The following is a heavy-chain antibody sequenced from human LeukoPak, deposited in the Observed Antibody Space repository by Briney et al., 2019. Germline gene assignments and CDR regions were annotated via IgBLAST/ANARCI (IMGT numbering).Heavy chain of an antibody. V-gene: IGHV1-2*02. Sequence: ASVRVSCKASGYTFTDYYIHWVRQAPGQGLEWMGWVNPNSGVTMYAQRFQGRVTMTCDPSTNTAYMDLSRLRSDETARYYCARDRSTLGYRQFDYWGQGTLVTVSS. CDR2: VNPNSGVT. J-gene: IGHJ4*02. CDR3: ARDRSTLGYRQFDY. D-gene: IGHD5-18*01. CDR1: GYTFTDYY.